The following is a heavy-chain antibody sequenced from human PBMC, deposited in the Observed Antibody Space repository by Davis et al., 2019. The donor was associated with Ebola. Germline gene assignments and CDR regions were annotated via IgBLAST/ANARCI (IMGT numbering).Heavy chain of an antibody. J-gene: IGHJ4*02. CDR1: GFTFSSYS. Sequence: GESLKISCAASGFTFSSYSMHWVRQAPGKGLQWVALISPDGSNRWYADPMRGRFAVSRDNSKSTLYLQMNSLRAEDTAIYYCVLRVLEPHDYWGQGILVTVSS. V-gene: IGHV3-30*03. CDR2: ISPDGSNR. D-gene: IGHD1-1*01. CDR3: VLRVLEPHDY.